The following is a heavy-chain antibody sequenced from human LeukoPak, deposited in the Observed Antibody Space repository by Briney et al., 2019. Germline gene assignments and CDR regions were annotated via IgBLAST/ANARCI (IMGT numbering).Heavy chain of an antibody. V-gene: IGHV1-18*01. J-gene: IGHJ4*02. CDR3: ARRLLHYDSSGYYYSDY. Sequence: ASVKVSCKASGYTFTSYAMNWVRQAPGQGLEWMGWISAYNGNTNYAQKLQGRVTMTTDTSTSTAYMELRSLRSDDTAVYYCARRLLHYDSSGYYYSDYWGQGTLVTVSS. CDR1: GYTFTSYA. CDR2: ISAYNGNT. D-gene: IGHD3-22*01.